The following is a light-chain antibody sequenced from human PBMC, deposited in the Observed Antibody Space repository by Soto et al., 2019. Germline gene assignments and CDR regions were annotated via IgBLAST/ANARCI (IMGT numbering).Light chain of an antibody. CDR2: EVN. Sequence: QSVLTQPASVSGSPGQSITISCAGVSSDVGGYKYVSWYQQHPGKAPKLMIFEVNNRPSVVSSRFSGSESGNTASLTISDLQAEDEADYYYSLYTSSRSLVFGGGTKLTVL. J-gene: IGLJ2*01. V-gene: IGLV2-14*01. CDR1: SSDVGGYKY. CDR3: SLYTSSRSLV.